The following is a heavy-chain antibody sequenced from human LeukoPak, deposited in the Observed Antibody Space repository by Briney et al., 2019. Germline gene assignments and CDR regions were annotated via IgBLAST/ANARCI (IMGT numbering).Heavy chain of an antibody. J-gene: IGHJ4*02. Sequence: GGSLRLSCAASGFTFSSYGMHWVRQAPGKGLEWVAFIRYDGSNKYYADSVKGRFTISRDNSKNTLYLQMNSLRAEDTAVYYCAREDFWSGFDFDCWGQGTLVTVSS. CDR1: GFTFSSYG. CDR2: IRYDGSNK. D-gene: IGHD3-3*01. CDR3: AREDFWSGFDFDC. V-gene: IGHV3-30*02.